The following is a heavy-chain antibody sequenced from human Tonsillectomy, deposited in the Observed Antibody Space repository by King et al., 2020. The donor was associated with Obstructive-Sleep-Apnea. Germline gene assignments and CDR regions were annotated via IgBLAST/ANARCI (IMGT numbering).Heavy chain of an antibody. CDR2: IYYSGST. J-gene: IGHJ4*02. CDR3: ARVYGTYYSQIDY. V-gene: IGHV4-59*01. D-gene: IGHD1-26*01. Sequence: QLQESGPGLVKPSETLSLTCTVSGGSICSYYWSWIRQPPGKGLEWIGYIYYSGSTNYNPSLKSRVTISVDTSKNQFSLKLSSVTAADTAVYYCARVYGTYYSQIDYWGQGTLVTVSS. CDR1: GGSICSYY.